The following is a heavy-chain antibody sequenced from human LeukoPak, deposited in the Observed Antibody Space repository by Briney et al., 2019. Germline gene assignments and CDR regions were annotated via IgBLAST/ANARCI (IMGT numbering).Heavy chain of an antibody. CDR1: GYTLTELS. Sequence: ASVKVSCKVSGYTLTELSMHWVRQAPGKGLEWTGGFDPEDGETIYAQKFQGRVTMTEDTSTDTAYMELSSLRSEDTAVYYCATSFAYYNWIDYWGQGTLVTVSS. D-gene: IGHD1-1*01. CDR3: ATSFAYYNWIDY. V-gene: IGHV1-24*01. J-gene: IGHJ4*02. CDR2: FDPEDGET.